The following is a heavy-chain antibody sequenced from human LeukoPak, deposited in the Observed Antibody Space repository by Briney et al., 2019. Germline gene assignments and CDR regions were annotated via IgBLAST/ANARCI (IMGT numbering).Heavy chain of an antibody. V-gene: IGHV4-4*07. CDR2: IYASGST. Sequence: SETLSLTCTLSGGSISNYYWSWIRQSAGKGLEWIGRIYASGSTNYNPSLTSRVTMSVDTSKNQFSLKLSSVTAADTAVYYCARGGYDFWIEAAQKYYYYMDVWGKGTTVTVSS. CDR1: GGSISNYY. D-gene: IGHD3-3*01. J-gene: IGHJ6*03. CDR3: ARGGYDFWIEAAQKYYYYMDV.